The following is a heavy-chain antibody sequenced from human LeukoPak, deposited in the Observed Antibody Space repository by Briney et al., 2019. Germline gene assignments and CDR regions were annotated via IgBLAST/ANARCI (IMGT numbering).Heavy chain of an antibody. D-gene: IGHD3-10*01. CDR1: GGSISSGGYS. J-gene: IGHJ5*02. Sequence: PSQTLSLTCTVSGGSISSGGYSWSWIRQHPGKGLEWIGYIYYSGSTYYNPSLKSRVTISVDTSKNQFSLKLSSVTAADTAVYYCARDAGSPFNWFAPWGQGTLVTVSS. CDR2: IYYSGST. V-gene: IGHV4-31*03. CDR3: ARDAGSPFNWFAP.